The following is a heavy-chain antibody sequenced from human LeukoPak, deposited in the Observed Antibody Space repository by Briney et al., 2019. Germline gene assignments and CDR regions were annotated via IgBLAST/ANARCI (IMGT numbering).Heavy chain of an antibody. CDR3: ARDTYYYGSGTYYFNY. V-gene: IGHV4-38-2*02. Sequence: SETLSLTCTVSGYSISSGYYWGWIRQPPGKGLEWIGNIYHSGSTYYSPSLKSRVTISLDTSKNQFSLNVSSVTAADTAVYYCARDTYYYGSGTYYFNYWGQGTLVTVSS. CDR2: IYHSGST. J-gene: IGHJ4*02. D-gene: IGHD3-10*01. CDR1: GYSISSGYY.